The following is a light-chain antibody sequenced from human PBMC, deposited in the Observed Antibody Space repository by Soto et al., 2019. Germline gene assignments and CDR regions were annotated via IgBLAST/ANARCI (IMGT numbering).Light chain of an antibody. CDR1: QSVSSSN. CDR3: QQYGSSPWT. CDR2: GAS. V-gene: IGKV3-20*01. J-gene: IGKJ1*01. Sequence: EIVLTQSPGTLSLSPGERATLSCRASQSVSSSNLAWYQQKPGQAPRLLIYGASSRATGIPDRFSGSGSGTDFTLTISRLEPEDFAGYYGQQYGSSPWTVGQGTKVEIK.